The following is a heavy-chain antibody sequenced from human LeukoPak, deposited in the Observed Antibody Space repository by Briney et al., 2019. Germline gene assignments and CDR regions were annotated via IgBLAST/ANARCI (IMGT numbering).Heavy chain of an antibody. V-gene: IGHV3-73*01. CDR3: TRHQRDSGSYPWDY. J-gene: IGHJ4*02. CDR2: IRSKANSYAT. CDR1: GFTFSGSA. D-gene: IGHD1-26*01. Sequence: GGSLKLSCAASGFTFSGSAMHWVRQASGKGLEWVGRIRSKANSYATAYAASVKGRFTISRDDSKNTAYLQMNSLKTEDTAVYYCTRHQRDSGSYPWDYWGQGTLVTVS.